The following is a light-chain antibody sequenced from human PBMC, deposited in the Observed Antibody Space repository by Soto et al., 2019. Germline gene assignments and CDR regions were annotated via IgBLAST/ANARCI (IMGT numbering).Light chain of an antibody. CDR1: QTISKY. CDR3: QQSNSIPPWT. CDR2: GAS. V-gene: IGKV1-39*01. J-gene: IGKJ1*01. Sequence: DIQMTQSPSSLSASVGDRVTITCRASQTISKYLNWYQHKPGKGPKLLIYGASTLQSGVPSRFSGSGSGKDFTLTINSLQPEDVATYYCQQSNSIPPWTFGQGTKVDIK.